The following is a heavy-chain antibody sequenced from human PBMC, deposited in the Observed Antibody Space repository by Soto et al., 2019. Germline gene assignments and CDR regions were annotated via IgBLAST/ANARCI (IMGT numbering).Heavy chain of an antibody. Sequence: KVSCKASGYTFTSYGISWVRQAPGQGLEWMGWISAYNGNANYAQKLQGRVTMTTDTSTSTAYMELRSLRSDDTAVYYCARMRDYCTNGVCYIGTLDYWGQGTLVTVSS. J-gene: IGHJ4*02. CDR1: GYTFTSYG. CDR2: ISAYNGNA. D-gene: IGHD2-8*01. CDR3: ARMRDYCTNGVCYIGTLDY. V-gene: IGHV1-18*01.